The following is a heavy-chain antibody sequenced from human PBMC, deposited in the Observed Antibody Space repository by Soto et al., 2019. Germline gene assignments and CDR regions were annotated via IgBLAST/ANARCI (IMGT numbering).Heavy chain of an antibody. D-gene: IGHD3-10*02. CDR1: GYTFTIYG. J-gene: IGHJ4*02. Sequence: QVQLVQSGAEVKKPGASVKVSCKASGYTFTIYGISLVRQAPGQGLEWMVWISAYNGNTNYAQKLQGRVTMTPDTSTSTAHMELLSPRSDDPSVYSGVRVYYYVSGPWDWGQGTLVTVDS. V-gene: IGHV1-18*01. CDR2: ISAYNGNT. CDR3: VRVYYYVSGPWD.